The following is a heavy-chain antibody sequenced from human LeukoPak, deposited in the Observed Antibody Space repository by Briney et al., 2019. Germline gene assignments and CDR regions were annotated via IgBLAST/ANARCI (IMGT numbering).Heavy chain of an antibody. V-gene: IGHV3-33*01. CDR3: ARDQHYDFWSGYSSYGMDV. D-gene: IGHD3-3*01. CDR1: GFTFSSYG. Sequence: GRSLRLSCAASGFTFSSYGMHWIRQAPGKGLEWVAVIWYDGGNKYYADSVKGRFTISRDNSKNTLYLQMNSLRAEDTAVYYCARDQHYDFWSGYSSYGMDVWGQGTTVTVSS. CDR2: IWYDGGNK. J-gene: IGHJ6*02.